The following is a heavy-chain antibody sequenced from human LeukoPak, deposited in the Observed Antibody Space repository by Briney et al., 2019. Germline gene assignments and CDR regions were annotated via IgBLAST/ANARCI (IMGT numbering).Heavy chain of an antibody. Sequence: SQTLSLTCAISGDNVSSSSAAWNWIRQSPSRGLEWLGRTYYRSNWYNDYAVSVKSRITINPDTSKNQFSLQVNSVTPEDTAVYYCARALGESLGGFDYWGQGTLVTVSS. J-gene: IGHJ4*02. CDR3: ARALGESLGGFDY. V-gene: IGHV6-1*01. CDR1: GDNVSSSSAA. CDR2: TYYRSNWYN. D-gene: IGHD3-10*01.